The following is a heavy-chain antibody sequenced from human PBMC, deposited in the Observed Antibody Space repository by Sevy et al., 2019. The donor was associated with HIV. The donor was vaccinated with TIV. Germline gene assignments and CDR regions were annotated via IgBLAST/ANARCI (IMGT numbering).Heavy chain of an antibody. V-gene: IGHV4-59*01. Sequence: SETLSLTCTVSGGSISNYYWNWIRQPPGKGLEWIGYIYYSGSTNYNPSLKSRVTISVGTSRNQFSLKLRSMTAADRAVYYCARRGYDSSGYYNAFDIWGQGTMVTVSS. D-gene: IGHD3-22*01. CDR1: GGSISNYY. CDR3: ARRGYDSSGYYNAFDI. CDR2: IYYSGST. J-gene: IGHJ3*02.